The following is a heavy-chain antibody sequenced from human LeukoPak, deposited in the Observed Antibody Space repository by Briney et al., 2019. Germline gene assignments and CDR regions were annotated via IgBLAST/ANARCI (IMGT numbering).Heavy chain of an antibody. CDR1: GGSISSYY. J-gene: IGHJ4*02. CDR3: ARDSAYYDILTGYYNGYYFDY. V-gene: IGHV4-4*07. Sequence: TSETLSLTCTVSGGSISSYYWSWIRQPAGKGLEWIGRIYTSGSTNYNPSLKSRVTMSVDTSKTQFSLKLSSVTAADTAVYYCARDSAYYDILTGYYNGYYFDYWGQGTLVTVSS. D-gene: IGHD3-9*01. CDR2: IYTSGST.